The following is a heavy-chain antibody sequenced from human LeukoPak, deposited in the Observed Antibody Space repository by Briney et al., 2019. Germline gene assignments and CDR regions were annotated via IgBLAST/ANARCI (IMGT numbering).Heavy chain of an antibody. CDR1: GYTFTGYY. CDR3: ARTYCSSTSCHIGY. Sequence: GASVKVSCKASGYTFTGYYMHWVRQAPGQGLEWMGWINPNSGGTNYAQKFQGRVTMTRDTPISTAYMELSRLRSDDTAVYYCARTYCSSTSCHIGYWGQGTLVTVSS. J-gene: IGHJ4*02. D-gene: IGHD2-2*01. CDR2: INPNSGGT. V-gene: IGHV1-2*02.